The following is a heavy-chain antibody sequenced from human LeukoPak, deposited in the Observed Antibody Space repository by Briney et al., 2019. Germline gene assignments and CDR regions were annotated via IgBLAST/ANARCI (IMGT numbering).Heavy chain of an antibody. CDR3: AKDLKYSSSLYYYYYYGMDV. CDR2: ISGSGGST. J-gene: IGHJ6*02. D-gene: IGHD6-13*01. CDR1: GLTFSSYA. V-gene: IGHV3-23*01. Sequence: GGSLRLSCAASGLTFSSYAMSWVRQAPGKGLEWVSAISGSGGSTYYADSVKGRFTISRDNSKNTLYLQMNSLRAEDTAVYYCAKDLKYSSSLYYYYYYGMDVWGQGTTVTVSS.